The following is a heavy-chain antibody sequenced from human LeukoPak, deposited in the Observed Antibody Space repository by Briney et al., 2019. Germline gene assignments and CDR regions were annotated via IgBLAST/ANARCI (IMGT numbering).Heavy chain of an antibody. V-gene: IGHV3-20*04. CDR2: INWNGGST. Sequence: GGSLRLSCAASGFTFDDYGMSWVRQAPGKGLEWVSGINWNGGSTGYADSVKGRFTISRDNAKSSLYLQVSSLRAEDTAWYYCARGQNYYGSGSQTFDIWGQGTMVTVSS. CDR3: ARGQNYYGSGSQTFDI. D-gene: IGHD3-10*01. J-gene: IGHJ3*02. CDR1: GFTFDDYG.